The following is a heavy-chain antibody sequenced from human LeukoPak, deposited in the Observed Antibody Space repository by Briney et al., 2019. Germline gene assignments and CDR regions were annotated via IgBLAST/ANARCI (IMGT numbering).Heavy chain of an antibody. Sequence: GSVKVSCKASGYTFTGYYMHWVRQAPGQGLEWMGWINPNSGGTNYAQKFQGRVTMTRDTSISTAYMELSRLRSDDTAVYYCARVTLRIVVEYYYGMDVWGQGTTVTVSS. J-gene: IGHJ6*02. V-gene: IGHV1-2*02. D-gene: IGHD3-22*01. CDR1: GYTFTGYY. CDR2: INPNSGGT. CDR3: ARVTLRIVVEYYYGMDV.